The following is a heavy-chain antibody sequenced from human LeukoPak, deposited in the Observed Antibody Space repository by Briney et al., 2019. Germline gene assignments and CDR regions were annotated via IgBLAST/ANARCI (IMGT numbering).Heavy chain of an antibody. D-gene: IGHD3-10*01. CDR2: ISSSSSYI. CDR1: GFTFSSYS. CDR3: ARGSYGSGSEFDY. J-gene: IGHJ4*02. Sequence: GGSLRLSCAASGFTFSSYSMNWVRQAPGKGLEWVSSISSSSSYIYYADSVKGRFTISRDNAKNSLYLQMNSLRAEDTAVYYCARGSYGSGSEFDYWGQGTLVTVSS. V-gene: IGHV3-21*01.